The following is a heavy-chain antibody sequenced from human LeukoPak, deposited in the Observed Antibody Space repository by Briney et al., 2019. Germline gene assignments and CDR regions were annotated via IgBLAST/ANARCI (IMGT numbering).Heavy chain of an antibody. J-gene: IGHJ4*02. CDR3: VTFRYYHSGSAY. D-gene: IGHD3-10*01. V-gene: IGHV3-23*01. Sequence: GGSLRLSCAASGFTFSSYAMSWVRQAPGKGLEWVSAISGSGGSTFYADSVKGRFTISRDNSKNTLYLQMNSLKTEDTAIYYCVTFRYYHSGSAYWGQGTLVTVSS. CDR2: ISGSGGST. CDR1: GFTFSSYA.